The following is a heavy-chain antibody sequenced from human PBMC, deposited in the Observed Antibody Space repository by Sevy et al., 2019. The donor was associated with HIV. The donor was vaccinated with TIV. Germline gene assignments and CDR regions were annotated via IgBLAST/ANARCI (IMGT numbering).Heavy chain of an antibody. D-gene: IGHD6-6*01. Sequence: GGSLRLSCAASGFASGFTFSSFAMSWVRQLPGKGLEWVSTINGRGGSTYYADSVKGRFTLSRDNSNNALFLQMDSLTPDDTAIYYCARPTPRIAPSSAAFFDSWGHGTLVTVSS. CDR3: ARPTPRIAPSSAAFFDS. CDR1: GFTFSSFA. J-gene: IGHJ4*01. CDR2: INGRGGST. V-gene: IGHV3-23*01.